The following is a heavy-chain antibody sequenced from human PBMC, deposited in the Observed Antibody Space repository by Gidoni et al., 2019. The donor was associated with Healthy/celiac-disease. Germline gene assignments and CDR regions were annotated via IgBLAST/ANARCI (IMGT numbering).Heavy chain of an antibody. D-gene: IGHD2-21*02. CDR1: GFTFSSYW. J-gene: IGHJ4*02. CDR3: ARVPYCGGDCYSLSLDY. Sequence: EVQLLDSVGGLVQPGGSLSLSCAASGFTFSSYWMSWVRQAPGKGLEWVAKIKQDGSEKYYVDSVKGRFTISRDNAKNSLYLQMNSLRAEDTAVYYCARVPYCGGDCYSLSLDYWGQGTLVTVSS. V-gene: IGHV3-7*01. CDR2: IKQDGSEK.